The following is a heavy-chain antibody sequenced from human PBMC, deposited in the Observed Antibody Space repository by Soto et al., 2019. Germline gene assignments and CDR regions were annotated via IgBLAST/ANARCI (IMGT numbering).Heavy chain of an antibody. V-gene: IGHV3-23*01. CDR1: GFTFSNYA. Sequence: GGSLRLSCAASGFTFSNYAMTWVRQAPGQGLDWVSAISGSAGSTYYADSVKGRFTISRDNSKNTLYLQMNSLRAEDTALYYCAKGIYGSGSYYTTFDYWGQGTLVTVSS. CDR2: ISGSAGST. D-gene: IGHD3-10*01. CDR3: AKGIYGSGSYYTTFDY. J-gene: IGHJ4*02.